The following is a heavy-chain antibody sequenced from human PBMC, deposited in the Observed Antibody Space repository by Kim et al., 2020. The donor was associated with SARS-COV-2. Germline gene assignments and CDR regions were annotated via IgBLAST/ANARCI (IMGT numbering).Heavy chain of an antibody. Sequence: GGSLRLSCTASGFTFGDYAMSWVRQAPGKGLEWVGFIRSKAYGGTTEYAASAKGRFTISRDDSKSIAYLQMNSLKTEDTAVYYCTSFGYSYGIGGYYYYGMDVWVQGTTVTVSS. CDR1: GFTFGDYA. V-gene: IGHV3-49*04. J-gene: IGHJ6*02. D-gene: IGHD5-18*01. CDR2: IRSKAYGGTT. CDR3: TSFGYSYGIGGYYYYGMDV.